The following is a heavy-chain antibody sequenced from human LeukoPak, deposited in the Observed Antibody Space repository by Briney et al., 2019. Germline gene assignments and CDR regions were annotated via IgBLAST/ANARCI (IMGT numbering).Heavy chain of an antibody. V-gene: IGHV3-23*01. CDR3: AKGPAYQLLDY. CDR2: ASGNGDTT. CDR1: GFTFSRNA. D-gene: IGHD2-2*01. J-gene: IGHJ4*02. Sequence: PGGSLRLSCAASGFTFSRNAMSWVRQAPGKGLEWVSVASGNGDTTYYADSVKGRFTISRENSKNTLYLQMNSLRAEDTAVYYCAKGPAYQLLDYWGQGTLVTVSS.